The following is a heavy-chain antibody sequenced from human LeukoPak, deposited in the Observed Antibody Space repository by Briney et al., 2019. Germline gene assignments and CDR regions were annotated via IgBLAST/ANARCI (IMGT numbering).Heavy chain of an antibody. V-gene: IGHV1-3*01. Sequence: ASVKVSCKASGGTFSSYAISWVRQAPGQRLEWKGWINAGNGNTKYSQKFQGRVTITRDTSASTAYMELSSLRSEDTAVYYCARDLERIVVVSLPSDYWGQGTLVTVSS. D-gene: IGHD2-21*01. CDR2: INAGNGNT. J-gene: IGHJ4*02. CDR3: ARDLERIVVVSLPSDY. CDR1: GGTFSSYA.